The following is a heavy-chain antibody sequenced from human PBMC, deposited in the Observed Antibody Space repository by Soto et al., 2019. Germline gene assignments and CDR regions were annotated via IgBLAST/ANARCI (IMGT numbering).Heavy chain of an antibody. J-gene: IGHJ2*01. CDR3: ARDVNGGFFDL. CDR2: MNDDGNEK. CDR1: GFTFTDHW. V-gene: IGHV3-7*03. Sequence: EVHLVESGGGLVQPGGSLRLSCAASGFTFTDHWMAWVRQAPGSGLEWVANMNDDGNEKYYVNSVKGRFTISRDNAKNSLYLQMNSLRAEDTAVYYCARDVNGGFFDLWGRGTLVTVSS.